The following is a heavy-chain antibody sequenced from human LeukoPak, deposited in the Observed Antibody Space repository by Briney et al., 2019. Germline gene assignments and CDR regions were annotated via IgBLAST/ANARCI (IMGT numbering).Heavy chain of an antibody. Sequence: GGSLRLSCAASGFTFSSYWMHWVRQAPGKGLVWVARINSDGSSTSYADSVKGRFTISRDNAKNTLYLQMNSLRAEDTAVYYCAKTGGDSVLYYYYMDVWGKGTTVTVSS. CDR2: INSDGSST. J-gene: IGHJ6*03. D-gene: IGHD3-10*01. CDR3: AKTGGDSVLYYYYMDV. V-gene: IGHV3-74*01. CDR1: GFTFSSYW.